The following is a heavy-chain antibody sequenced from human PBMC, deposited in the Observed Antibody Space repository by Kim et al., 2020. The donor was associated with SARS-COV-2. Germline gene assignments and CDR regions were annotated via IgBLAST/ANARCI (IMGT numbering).Heavy chain of an antibody. D-gene: IGHD4-17*01. V-gene: IGHV3-21*01. CDR3: ARDRYGDDYFDY. J-gene: IGHJ4*02. Sequence: YYADSVKGRFTISRDNAKNSLYLQMNSLRAEDTAVYYCARDRYGDDYFDYWGQGTLVTVSS.